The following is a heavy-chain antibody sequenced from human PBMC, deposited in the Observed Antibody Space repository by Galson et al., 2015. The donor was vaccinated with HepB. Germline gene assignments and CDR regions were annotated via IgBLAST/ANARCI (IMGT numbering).Heavy chain of an antibody. J-gene: IGHJ5*02. CDR2: ISAYNGNT. CDR1: GYTFTSYG. V-gene: IGHV1-18*04. CDR3: ARGIGRSLEWLLWFGWFDP. Sequence: SVKVSCKASGYTFTSYGISWVRQAPGQGLEWMGWISAYNGNTNYAQKLQGRVTMTTDTSTSTAYMELRSLRSDDTAVYYCARGIGRSLEWLLWFGWFDPWGQGTLVTVSS. D-gene: IGHD3-3*01.